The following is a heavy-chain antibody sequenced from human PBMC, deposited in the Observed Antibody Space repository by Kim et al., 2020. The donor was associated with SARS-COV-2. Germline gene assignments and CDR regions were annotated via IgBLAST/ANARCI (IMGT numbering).Heavy chain of an antibody. J-gene: IGHJ6*02. V-gene: IGHV3-11*06. CDR3: ARDGLAAAGTSDYYYGMDV. Sequence: GRFTISRDNAKNSLYLQMNSLRAEDTAVYYCARDGLAAAGTSDYYYGMDVWGQGTTVTVSS. D-gene: IGHD6-13*01.